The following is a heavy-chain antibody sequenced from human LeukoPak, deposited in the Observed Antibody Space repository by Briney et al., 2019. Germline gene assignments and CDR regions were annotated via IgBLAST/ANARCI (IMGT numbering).Heavy chain of an antibody. D-gene: IGHD4-23*01. CDR3: ARGGLQWSYYYGMDV. CDR1: GYTFTSYG. V-gene: IGHV1-46*01. CDR2: INPSGGST. J-gene: IGHJ6*02. Sequence: GASVKVSCTASGYTFTSYGISWVRQAPGQGLEWMGIINPSGGSTSYAQKFQGRVTMTRDTSTSTVYMELSSLRSEDTAVYYCARGGLQWSYYYGMDVWGQGTTVTVSS.